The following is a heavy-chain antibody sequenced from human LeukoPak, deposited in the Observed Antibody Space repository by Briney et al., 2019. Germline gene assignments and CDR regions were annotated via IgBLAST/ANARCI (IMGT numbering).Heavy chain of an antibody. CDR1: GFTFSSYA. CDR2: VGTNGDNT. V-gene: IGHV3-64D*06. Sequence: PGGSLRLSCSASGFTFSSYAMFWVRQAPGKGLEYVSAVGTNGDNTYYADSVKGRFAISRDDSKNTLYLQMSSLRPEDTAVYYCVKDRTMDYWGQGTLVTVSS. CDR3: VKDRTMDY. J-gene: IGHJ4*02. D-gene: IGHD4/OR15-4a*01.